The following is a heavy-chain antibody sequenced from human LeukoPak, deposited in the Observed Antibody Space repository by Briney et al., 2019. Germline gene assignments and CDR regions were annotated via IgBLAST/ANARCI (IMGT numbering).Heavy chain of an antibody. CDR3: ASGSFFGS. Sequence: SQTLSLTCAISGDSVSGNSAVWSWIRQSPSRGLEWLGRTYYRSKWYNDYAVSVKSRITINPNTSKNQFSLQLSSVTPEDTAVYYCASGSFFGSWGQGTLVIVSS. CDR1: GDSVSGNSAV. J-gene: IGHJ5*01. V-gene: IGHV6-1*01. D-gene: IGHD3-10*01. CDR2: TYYRSKWYN.